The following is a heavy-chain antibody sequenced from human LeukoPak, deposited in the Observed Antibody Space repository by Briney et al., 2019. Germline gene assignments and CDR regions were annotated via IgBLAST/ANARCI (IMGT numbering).Heavy chain of an antibody. CDR2: IYYSGST. CDR3: ARAEGDFWSGYYPFDY. V-gene: IGHV4-59*01. D-gene: IGHD3-3*01. CDR1: GGSISSYY. Sequence: PSETLSLTCTVSGGSISSYYWSWIRQPPGKGLEWIGYIYYSGSTNYNPSLKSRVTISVDTSKNQFSLKLSSVTAADTAVYYCARAEGDFWSGYYPFDYWGQGTLVTVSS. J-gene: IGHJ4*02.